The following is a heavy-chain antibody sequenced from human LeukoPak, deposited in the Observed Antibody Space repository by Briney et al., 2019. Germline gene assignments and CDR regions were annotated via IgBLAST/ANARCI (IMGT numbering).Heavy chain of an antibody. CDR1: GLTFSSYA. D-gene: IGHD2-8*01. J-gene: IGHJ4*02. CDR3: AKVRRVYEI. V-gene: IGHV3-23*01. CDR2: ISESGGTT. Sequence: GGSLTLSCAACGLTFSSYAMSWVRPATGKGLEWVSAISESGGTTYYADSVKGWFTISRDNSKNTLYLQMNSLRAEDTAVYYCAKVRRVYEIWGQGTLVIVSS.